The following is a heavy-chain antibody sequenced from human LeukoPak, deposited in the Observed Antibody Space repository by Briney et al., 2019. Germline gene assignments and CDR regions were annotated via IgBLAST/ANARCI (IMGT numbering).Heavy chain of an antibody. CDR2: INYSGRI. Sequence: SETLSLTCTVSGGSISSTYFYWGWIRQPPGKGLEWIGSINYSGRIYYNPSLKSRVTISVDTSKTQISLKLRSVTAADTAVYYCTRARAYGGTYYPPYMDVWGTGTTVTISS. V-gene: IGHV4-39*01. J-gene: IGHJ6*04. CDR3: TRARAYGGTYYPPYMDV. D-gene: IGHD1-26*01. CDR1: GGSISSTYFY.